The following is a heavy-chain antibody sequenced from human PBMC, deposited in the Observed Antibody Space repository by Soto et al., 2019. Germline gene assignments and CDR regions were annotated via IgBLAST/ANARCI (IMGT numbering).Heavy chain of an antibody. V-gene: IGHV3-23*01. Sequence: GGSLRLSCAASGFTFSTYSMSWVRQAPGKGLEWVSAISSSVGSTHYADSVKGRFTISRDNSKNTLYLQMNSLRAEDTAVYYCAKEGDPYYYDSSGYFDYWGQGTLVTVSS. CDR3: AKEGDPYYYDSSGYFDY. CDR2: ISSSVGST. CDR1: GFTFSTYS. D-gene: IGHD3-22*01. J-gene: IGHJ4*02.